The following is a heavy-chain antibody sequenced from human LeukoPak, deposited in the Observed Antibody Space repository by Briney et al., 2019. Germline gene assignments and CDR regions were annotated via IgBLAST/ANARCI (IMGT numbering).Heavy chain of an antibody. CDR2: IYYSGST. CDR1: GGSISTYS. Sequence: SETLSLTCTVSGGSISTYSWTWIRQPPGKGLEWIGYIYYSGSTNYNPSLKSRVTISVDTSKNQFSLKLSSVTAADTAVYYCARDRDSSSYWGQGTLVTVSS. V-gene: IGHV4-59*01. D-gene: IGHD6-6*01. CDR3: ARDRDSSSY. J-gene: IGHJ4*02.